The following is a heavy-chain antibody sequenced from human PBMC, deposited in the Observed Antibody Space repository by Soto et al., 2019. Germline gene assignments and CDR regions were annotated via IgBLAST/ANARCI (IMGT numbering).Heavy chain of an antibody. J-gene: IGHJ3*02. Sequence: EVQLVESGGGLVQPGGSLRLSCAASGFTFSSYEMNWVRQAPGKGLEWVSYISSSGSTIYYADSVKGRFTISRDNAKNSLDLQMNSLRAEDTAVYYCARGVETVTTIFGAFDIWGQGTMVTVSS. D-gene: IGHD4-17*01. CDR1: GFTFSSYE. V-gene: IGHV3-48*03. CDR2: ISSSGSTI. CDR3: ARGVETVTTIFGAFDI.